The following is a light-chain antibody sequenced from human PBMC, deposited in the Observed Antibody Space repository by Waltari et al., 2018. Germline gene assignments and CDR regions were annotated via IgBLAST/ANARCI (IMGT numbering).Light chain of an antibody. J-gene: IGKJ3*01. CDR2: WAS. V-gene: IGKV4-1*01. Sequence: DIVMTQSPDSLAVSLGERATINCKSSQSVLSSSNNQNYLAWYQQKPRQPPKLLIYWASTRESGVPDRFSGSGSGTDFTLTISSLQAEDVAVYYCQQYYSTPFTFGPGTKVDIK. CDR1: QSVLSSSNNQNY. CDR3: QQYYSTPFT.